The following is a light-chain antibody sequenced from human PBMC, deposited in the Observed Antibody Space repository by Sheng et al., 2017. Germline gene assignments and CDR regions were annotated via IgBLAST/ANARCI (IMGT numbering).Light chain of an antibody. Sequence: EIVMTQSPATLSVSPGERATLSCRASQSVGNTLAWYQQKPGQAPRLLIYGASTRATGIPARFGGSGSGTEFTLTISSLQSEDFAVYYCQQYNNWPRTFGQGTKVEIK. J-gene: IGKJ1*01. CDR3: QQYNNWPRT. V-gene: IGKV3-15*01. CDR2: GAS. CDR1: QSVGNT.